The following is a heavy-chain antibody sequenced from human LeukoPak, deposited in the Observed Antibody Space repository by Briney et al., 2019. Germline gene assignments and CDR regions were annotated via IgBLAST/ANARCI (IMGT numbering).Heavy chain of an antibody. J-gene: IGHJ4*02. D-gene: IGHD2-15*01. Sequence: GRSLRLSCAASGFTFSSYGMHWVRQAPGKGLEWVAFIRYDGSDKFYGDSVKGRFTTSRDNSKNTLYLQMSRLRVEDTAVYYCAKDLDCSGGTCHKAFDCWGQGTLVTVSS. CDR2: IRYDGSDK. V-gene: IGHV3-30*02. CDR3: AKDLDCSGGTCHKAFDC. CDR1: GFTFSSYG.